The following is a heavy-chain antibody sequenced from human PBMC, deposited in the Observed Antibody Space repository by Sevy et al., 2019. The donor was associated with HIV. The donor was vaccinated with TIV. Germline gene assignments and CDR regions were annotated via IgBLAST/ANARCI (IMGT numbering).Heavy chain of an antibody. D-gene: IGHD6-13*01. CDR3: ARDGSDVAAAYYYYYGMDV. CDR2: IKQDGSEK. CDR1: GFSFSWYW. Sequence: GGSLRLSCAASGFSFSWYWMSWVRQTPEKGLEWVANIKQDGSEKNYVDSVKGRFTISRDNAKNSVYLQMNSLRAEDTAVYYCARDGSDVAAAYYYYYGMDVWGQGTTVTVS. J-gene: IGHJ6*02. V-gene: IGHV3-7*01.